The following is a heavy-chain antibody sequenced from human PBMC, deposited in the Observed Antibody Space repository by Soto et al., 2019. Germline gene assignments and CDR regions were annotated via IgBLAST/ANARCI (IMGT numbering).Heavy chain of an antibody. CDR2: IYSGGVT. J-gene: IGHJ4*02. CDR3: AKRGTTVTTSLWY. D-gene: IGHD4-17*01. V-gene: IGHV3-66*01. Sequence: EVQLVESGGGLVQPGGSLRLSCAASGFTVSNNYMCWVRQAPGKGLEWVSLIYSGGVTHYADSVRGRFTISRDISRNTLYLQMNSLRADDTAVYYCAKRGTTVTTSLWYWGQGTLVTVSS. CDR1: GFTVSNNY.